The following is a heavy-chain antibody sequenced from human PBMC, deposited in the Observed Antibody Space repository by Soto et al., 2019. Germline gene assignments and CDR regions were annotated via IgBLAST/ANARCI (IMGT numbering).Heavy chain of an antibody. CDR2: INHSGST. V-gene: IGHV4-34*01. Sequence: QVQLQQWGAGLLKPSETLSLTCAVYGGSFSGYYWSWIRQPPGKGLEWIGEINHSGSTNYNPSLKSLVTISVDTSKIQFSLKLSSVTAADTAVYYCARGRPRQRYDFWSGYRNWYFDLWGRGTLVTVSS. D-gene: IGHD3-3*01. CDR3: ARGRPRQRYDFWSGYRNWYFDL. CDR1: GGSFSGYY. J-gene: IGHJ2*01.